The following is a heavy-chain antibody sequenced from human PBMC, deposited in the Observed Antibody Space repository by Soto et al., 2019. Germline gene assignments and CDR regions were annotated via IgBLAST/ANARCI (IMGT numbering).Heavy chain of an antibody. CDR2: ISWNSGSI. D-gene: IGHD6-6*01. Sequence: ESGGGLVQPGRSLRLSCAASGFTFDDYAMHWVRQAPGKGLEWVSGISWNSGSIGYADSVKGRFTISRDNAKNSLYLQMNSLRAEDTALYYCAKGIAARGPDAFDIWGQGTMVTVSS. V-gene: IGHV3-9*01. CDR3: AKGIAARGPDAFDI. CDR1: GFTFDDYA. J-gene: IGHJ3*02.